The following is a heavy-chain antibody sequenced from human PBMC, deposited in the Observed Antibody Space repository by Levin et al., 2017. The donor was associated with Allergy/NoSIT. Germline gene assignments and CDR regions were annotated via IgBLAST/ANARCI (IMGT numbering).Heavy chain of an antibody. D-gene: IGHD2-2*01. CDR1: GFTVSSNY. V-gene: IGHV3-53*01. Sequence: GESLKISCAASGFTVSSNYMSWVRQAPGKGLEWVSVIYSGGSTYYADSVKGRFTISRDNSKNTLYLQMNSLRAEDTAVYYCARIGEGCSSTSCYVDYYYYMDVWGKGTTVTVSS. CDR2: IYSGGST. CDR3: ARIGEGCSSTSCYVDYYYYMDV. J-gene: IGHJ6*03.